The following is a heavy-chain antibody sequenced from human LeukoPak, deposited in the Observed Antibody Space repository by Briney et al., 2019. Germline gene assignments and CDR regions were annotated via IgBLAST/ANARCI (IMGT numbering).Heavy chain of an antibody. CDR2: FIPSFGTA. CDR3: ARASARAQNYDYWSAYFYPFDY. D-gene: IGHD3-3*01. J-gene: IGHJ4*02. V-gene: IGHV1-69*13. CDR1: GGSFSSYA. Sequence: SSVKVSFKASGGSFSSYAISWFRQAPGQALEWMGEFIPSFGTANHAQKCQIRVTITADDTTTITYMELSSLSSDNTAVYYCARASARAQNYDYWSAYFYPFDYWGQGTLVTVSS.